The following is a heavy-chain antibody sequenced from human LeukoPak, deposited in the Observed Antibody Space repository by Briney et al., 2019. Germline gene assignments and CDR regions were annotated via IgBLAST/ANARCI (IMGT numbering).Heavy chain of an antibody. V-gene: IGHV4-39*01. D-gene: IGHD3-22*01. CDR2: IYYSGST. Sequence: PSETLSLTCTVSGGSISSSSTYWGWIPQPPGKGLEWFGRIYYSGSTSYSPSPKSRITISVDTSKNQFSLKLSSVTAADTAVYYCASQYDSSGYYYFDYWGQGTLVTVSS. CDR3: ASQYDSSGYYYFDY. CDR1: GGSISSSSTY. J-gene: IGHJ4*02.